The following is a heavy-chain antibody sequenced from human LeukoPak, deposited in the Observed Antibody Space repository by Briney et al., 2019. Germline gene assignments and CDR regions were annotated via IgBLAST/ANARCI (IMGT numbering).Heavy chain of an antibody. J-gene: IGHJ2*01. CDR2: ISGSGGST. CDR1: GFTFSSYA. D-gene: IGHD6-19*01. Sequence: GGSLRLSCAASGFTFSSYAMSWVRQAPGKGLEWVSAISGSGGSTYYADSAKGRFTISRDNSKNTLYLQMNSLRAEDTAVYYCAKEVQVSGGWYSSYWYFDLWGRGTLVTVSS. V-gene: IGHV3-23*01. CDR3: AKEVQVSGGWYSSYWYFDL.